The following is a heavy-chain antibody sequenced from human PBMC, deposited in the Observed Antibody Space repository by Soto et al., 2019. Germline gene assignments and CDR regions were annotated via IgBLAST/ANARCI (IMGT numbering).Heavy chain of an antibody. CDR3: ARDNYDILPGYYKSGTTYFDY. V-gene: IGHV1-69*08. CDR2: IIPILGIA. Sequence: QVQLVQSGAEVKKPGSSVKVSCKASGGTFSSYTISWVRQAPGQGLEWMGRIIPILGIANYAQKFQGRVTITADKSTSTAYMELSSMKSEDTAVYYCARDNYDILPGYYKSGTTYFDYWGQGTLVTVSS. D-gene: IGHD3-9*01. J-gene: IGHJ4*02. CDR1: GGTFSSYT.